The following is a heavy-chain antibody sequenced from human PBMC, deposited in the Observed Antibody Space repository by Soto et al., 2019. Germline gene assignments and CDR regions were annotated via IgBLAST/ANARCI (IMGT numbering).Heavy chain of an antibody. CDR1: GFTFNNYA. CDR3: AKDRLGGNFDY. V-gene: IGHV3-23*01. CDR2: ISGTGGST. J-gene: IGHJ4*02. Sequence: GGSLRLSCAAAGFTFNNYAINWVRQAPGKGLEWVATISGTGGSTYYADSVKGRVTISRDNSNNTLYLQMNSLRVEDTAVYYCAKDRLGGNFDYWGQGTQVTVSS.